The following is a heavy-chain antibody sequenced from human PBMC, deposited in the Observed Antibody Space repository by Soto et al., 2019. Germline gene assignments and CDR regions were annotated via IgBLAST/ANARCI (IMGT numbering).Heavy chain of an antibody. CDR3: ARVVLTYYYDSRVPGGGFDP. V-gene: IGHV4-31*03. CDR1: GGSISSGGYY. CDR2: IYYSGST. Sequence: TLSLTCTVSGGSISSGGYYWSWIRQHPGKGLEWIGYIYYSGSTYYNPSLKSRVTISVDTSKNQFSLKLSSVTAADTAVYYCARVVLTYYYDSRVPGGGFDPWGQGTLVTVSS. J-gene: IGHJ5*02. D-gene: IGHD3-22*01.